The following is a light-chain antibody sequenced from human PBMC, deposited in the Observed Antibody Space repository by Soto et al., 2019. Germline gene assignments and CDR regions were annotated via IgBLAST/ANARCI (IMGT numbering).Light chain of an antibody. CDR1: SGSVSTNYY. Sequence: QTVVTQEPSFSVSPGGTVTLTCGLSSGSVSTNYYPSWYQQTPGQPPRTLIYSTTTRSSGVPDRFSGSILGDKAALTITGAHADDESVYYCALFMGSGISLFGGGTKLTVL. J-gene: IGLJ2*01. V-gene: IGLV8-61*01. CDR2: STT. CDR3: ALFMGSGISL.